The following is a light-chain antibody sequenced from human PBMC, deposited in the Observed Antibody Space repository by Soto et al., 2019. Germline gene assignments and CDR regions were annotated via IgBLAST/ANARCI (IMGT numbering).Light chain of an antibody. J-gene: IGLJ2*01. Sequence: QAALTQPASVSVSPGQSITISCTGTSSDIGAYNFVSWYQQHPGKAPKLMLYDVNIRPSGVSNRFSGSQSGNTASLTISGLQAEDEADYYCTSWTTSTTMIFGGGTKLTVL. V-gene: IGLV2-14*03. CDR3: TSWTTSTTMI. CDR2: DVN. CDR1: SSDIGAYNF.